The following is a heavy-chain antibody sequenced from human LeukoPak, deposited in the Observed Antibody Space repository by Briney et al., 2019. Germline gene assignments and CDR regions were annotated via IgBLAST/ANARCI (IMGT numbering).Heavy chain of an antibody. J-gene: IGHJ4*02. V-gene: IGHV4-61*02. CDR2: IYTSGST. CDR3: ARDRGLFDY. Sequence: PSETLSLTCTVSGGSISSGSYYWSWIRQPAGKGLEWIGRIYTSGSTNYNPSLKSRVTISVDTSKNQFSLKLSSVTAADTAVYYCARDRGLFDYWGQGTLVTVS. CDR1: GGSISSGSYY.